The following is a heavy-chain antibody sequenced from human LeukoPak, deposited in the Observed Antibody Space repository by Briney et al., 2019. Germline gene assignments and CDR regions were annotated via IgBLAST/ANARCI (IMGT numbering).Heavy chain of an antibody. J-gene: IGHJ4*02. D-gene: IGHD1-1*01. Sequence: PGGSLRLSCVASGFTFRSYWMSWVRQAPGKGLEWVANINQDGSEKYYVDFVKGRFAISRDNAKNSLYLQMNSLRGEDTAVYYCARDRSTKAPWSDYWGQGTLVTVSS. V-gene: IGHV3-7*01. CDR2: INQDGSEK. CDR3: ARDRSTKAPWSDY. CDR1: GFTFRSYW.